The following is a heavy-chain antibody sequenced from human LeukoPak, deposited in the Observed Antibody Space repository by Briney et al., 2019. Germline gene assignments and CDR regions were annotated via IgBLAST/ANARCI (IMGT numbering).Heavy chain of an antibody. CDR2: ISAYNGNT. Sequence: GASVTVSCKASGYTFTSYGISWVRQAPGQGLEWMGWISAYNGNTNYAQKLQGRVTMTTDTSTSTAYMELRSLRSDDTAVYYCARDLSLELGPDWFDPWGQGTLVTVSS. J-gene: IGHJ5*02. D-gene: IGHD1-7*01. V-gene: IGHV1-18*01. CDR3: ARDLSLELGPDWFDP. CDR1: GYTFTSYG.